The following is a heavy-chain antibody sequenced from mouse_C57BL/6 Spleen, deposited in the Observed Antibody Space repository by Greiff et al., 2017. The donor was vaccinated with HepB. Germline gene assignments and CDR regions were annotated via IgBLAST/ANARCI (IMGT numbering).Heavy chain of an antibody. CDR3: ARRDYYDYDGYAMDY. V-gene: IGHV5-12*01. CDR2: ISNGGGST. D-gene: IGHD2-4*01. J-gene: IGHJ4*01. Sequence: EVKLMESGGGLVQPGGSLKLSCAASGFTFSDYYMYWVRQTPEKRLEWVAYISNGGGSTYYPDTVKGRFTISRDNAKNTLYLQMSRLKSEDTAMYYCARRDYYDYDGYAMDYWGQGTSVTVSS. CDR1: GFTFSDYY.